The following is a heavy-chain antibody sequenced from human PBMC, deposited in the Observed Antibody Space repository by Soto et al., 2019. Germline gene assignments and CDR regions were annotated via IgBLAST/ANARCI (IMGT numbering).Heavy chain of an antibody. J-gene: IGHJ4*02. CDR2: ITGSGRDT. V-gene: IGHV3-23*01. D-gene: IGHD2-8*01. CDR1: GFTFRNNV. CDR3: AKNGLDNSPSAIDS. Sequence: EVQLLESGGGLAQPGGSLRLSCAASGFTFRNNVLSWVRQAPGKALDWVSGITGSGRDTYYADSVKGRFTISRDNSKNMVFLQMSSLRAEDTALYYCAKNGLDNSPSAIDSWGPGTPVTVSS.